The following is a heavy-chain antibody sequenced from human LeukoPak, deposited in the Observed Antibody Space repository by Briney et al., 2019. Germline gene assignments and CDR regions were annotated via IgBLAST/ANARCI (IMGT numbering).Heavy chain of an antibody. J-gene: IGHJ4*02. Sequence: PGGPLRLSGAASGFTSGTFWLSWFPQAPGKGLEWVANINQDGSAQYYVDSVKGRFTISRDNAKSSLYLQMNSLRAEDTAVYYCARSARWGQGTLVTVSS. CDR2: INQDGSAQ. CDR3: ARSAR. V-gene: IGHV3-7*01. CDR1: GFTSGTFW.